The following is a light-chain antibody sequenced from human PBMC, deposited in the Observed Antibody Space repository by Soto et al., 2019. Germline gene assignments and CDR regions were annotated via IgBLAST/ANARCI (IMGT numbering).Light chain of an antibody. J-gene: IGKJ1*01. CDR3: QQRYSCPWT. V-gene: IGKV1-39*01. CDR2: AAS. CDR1: QSISSY. Sequence: DIQLTQSPATLSVSAGDRATISCRASQSISSYLAWYQQKPGQAPKLLISAASSLESGVPSRFSGSGSGTDFTLTISSLQPEDFAIYYCQQRYSCPWTFGQGTKVDIK.